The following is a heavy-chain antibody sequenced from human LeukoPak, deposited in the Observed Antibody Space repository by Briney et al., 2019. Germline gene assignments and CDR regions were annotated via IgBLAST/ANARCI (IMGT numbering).Heavy chain of an antibody. CDR2: IRQDGSET. Sequence: GGSLRLSCAASGFTFSTYWMSWVRQAPGMGLEWVATIRQDGSETHHVDSVKGRFSISRDNAMTSLYLQMDSLRVEDTAVYYCARGCDRASCPYYFDLWGQGTLVTVS. V-gene: IGHV3-7*04. J-gene: IGHJ4*02. D-gene: IGHD3-22*01. CDR1: GFTFSTYW. CDR3: ARGCDRASCPYYFDL.